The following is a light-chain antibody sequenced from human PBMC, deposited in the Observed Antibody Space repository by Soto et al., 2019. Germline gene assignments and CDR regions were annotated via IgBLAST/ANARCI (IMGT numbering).Light chain of an antibody. J-gene: IGLJ1*01. CDR1: SSDVGGYNL. CDR2: EVT. Sequence: QSALTQPASVSGSPGQSITISCTGTSSDVGGYNLVSWYQQHPGKAPKPMIYEVTNRPSGVSNRFSGSKSGNTASLTISGLQAEDEADYYCSSYTSFSTLFGTGTKVTVL. CDR3: SSYTSFSTL. V-gene: IGLV2-14*01.